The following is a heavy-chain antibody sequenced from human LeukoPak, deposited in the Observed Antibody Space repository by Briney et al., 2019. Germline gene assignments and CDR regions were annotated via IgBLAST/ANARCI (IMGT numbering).Heavy chain of an antibody. CDR3: AREREDYYDSSGYKT. D-gene: IGHD3-22*01. CDR1: GGSISSGDYY. Sequence: SETLSLTCTVSGGSISSGDYYWSWIRQPPGKGLEWIGYIYYSGSTYYNPSLKSRVTISVDTSKNQFSLKLRSVTAADTAVYYCAREREDYYDSSGYKTWGQGTLVTVSS. CDR2: IYYSGST. J-gene: IGHJ5*02. V-gene: IGHV4-30-4*01.